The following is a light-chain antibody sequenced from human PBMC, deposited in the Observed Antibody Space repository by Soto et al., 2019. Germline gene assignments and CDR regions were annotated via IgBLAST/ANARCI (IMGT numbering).Light chain of an antibody. Sequence: DIQMTQSPSSVSASVGARVTITCRASQGVDTFLAWYQVKPGKAPNLLIYAASNWQDEFPSRFSVSGSGTDVTLTISSLQPEDFATDYCQQAKAFPLTFGGGTKVESK. CDR3: QQAKAFPLT. J-gene: IGKJ4*01. CDR2: AAS. V-gene: IGKV1-12*01. CDR1: QGVDTF.